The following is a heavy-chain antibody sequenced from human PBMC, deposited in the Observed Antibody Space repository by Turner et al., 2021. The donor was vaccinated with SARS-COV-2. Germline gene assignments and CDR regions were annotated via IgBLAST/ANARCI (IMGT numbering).Heavy chain of an antibody. J-gene: IGHJ6*02. CDR3: ARDRIIWDRGVYYYYGMDV. CDR2: ISYDGSNK. V-gene: IGHV3-30-3*01. D-gene: IGHD1-26*01. CDR1: GFTFSNYA. Sequence: QVQLVESGGGVVQPGRSLRPSCAAPGFTFSNYAMPWVRPAPGKGLEWVAVISYDGSNKYYADSVKGRFTISRDNSKNTLYLQMNSLRAEDTAVYYCARDRIIWDRGVYYYYGMDVWGQGTTVTVSS.